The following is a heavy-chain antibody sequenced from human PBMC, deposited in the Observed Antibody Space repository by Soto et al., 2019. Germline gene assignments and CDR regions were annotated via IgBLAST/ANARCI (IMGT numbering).Heavy chain of an antibody. V-gene: IGHV3-23*01. D-gene: IGHD2-15*01. CDR3: AEEGRIVVVVAAYDY. J-gene: IGHJ4*02. CDR2: ISGSGGST. CDR1: GFTFSSYA. Sequence: EVQLLESGGGLVQPGGSLRLSCAASGFTFSSYAMSWVRQAPGKGLEWVSAISGSGGSTYYADSVKGRFTISRDNSKNTMYLQMNSLRAEDTAVYDCAEEGRIVVVVAAYDYWGQGTLVTVSS.